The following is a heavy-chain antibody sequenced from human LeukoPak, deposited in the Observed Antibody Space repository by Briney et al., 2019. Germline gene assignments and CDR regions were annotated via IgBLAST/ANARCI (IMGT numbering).Heavy chain of an antibody. CDR3: ARGATILGVVIPNVYYYMDV. J-gene: IGHJ6*03. CDR1: GYTFTSYG. Sequence: ASVKVSCKASGYTFTSYGISWVRQAPGQGLEWMGWISAYNGNTNYAQKLQGRVTMTTDTSTSTAYMELRSLRSDDTAVYYCARGATILGVVIPNVYYYMDVWGKGTTVTVSS. CDR2: ISAYNGNT. V-gene: IGHV1-18*01. D-gene: IGHD3-3*01.